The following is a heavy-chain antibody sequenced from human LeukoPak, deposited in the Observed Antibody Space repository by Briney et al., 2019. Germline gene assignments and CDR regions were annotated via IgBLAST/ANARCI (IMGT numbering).Heavy chain of an antibody. Sequence: SETLSLTCTVSGGSISSYYWSWIRQPAGKGLEWIGRIYTSGSTNYNPSLKSRVTMSVDTSKNQFSLKLSSVTAADTAVYYCAREAIVVVPAAIRYYYYYYMDVWGKGTTVTVSS. CDR1: GGSISSYY. D-gene: IGHD2-2*01. CDR2: IYTSGST. J-gene: IGHJ6*03. CDR3: AREAIVVVPAAIRYYYYYYMDV. V-gene: IGHV4-4*07.